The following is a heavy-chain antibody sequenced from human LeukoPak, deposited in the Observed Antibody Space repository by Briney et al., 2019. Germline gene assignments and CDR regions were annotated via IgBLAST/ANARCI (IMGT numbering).Heavy chain of an antibody. Sequence: GGSLRLSCAASGFTFSSYAMSWVRQAPGKGLEWVSAISGSGGSTYYADSVKGRFTISRDNSKNTLYLQMNSPRAEDTAVYYCAKDLVTMVRGVIILQRFDYWGQGTLVTVSS. CDR1: GFTFSSYA. CDR3: AKDLVTMVRGVIILQRFDY. V-gene: IGHV3-23*01. J-gene: IGHJ4*02. D-gene: IGHD3-10*01. CDR2: ISGSGGST.